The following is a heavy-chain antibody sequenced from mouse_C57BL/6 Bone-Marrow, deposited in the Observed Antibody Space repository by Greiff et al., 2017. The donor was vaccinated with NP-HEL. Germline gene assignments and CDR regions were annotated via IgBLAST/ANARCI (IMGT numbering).Heavy chain of an antibody. V-gene: IGHV1-50*01. Sequence: QVQLQQSGAELVKPGASVKLSCKASGYTFTSYWMQWVKQRPGQGLEWIGEIAPSASYTNYHQKFKGKATLTVDTSSSTAYMQLSSLTSEDSAVYYCARKPGFITTVVNFDYWGQGTTLTVSS. CDR1: GYTFTSYW. J-gene: IGHJ2*01. D-gene: IGHD1-1*01. CDR3: ARKPGFITTVVNFDY. CDR2: IAPSASYT.